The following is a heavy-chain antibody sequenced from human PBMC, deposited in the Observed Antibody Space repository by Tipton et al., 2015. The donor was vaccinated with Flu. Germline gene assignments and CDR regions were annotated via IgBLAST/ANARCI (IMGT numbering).Heavy chain of an antibody. CDR1: EFTFNDYW. Sequence: SLRLSCAASEFTFNDYWMSWVRQAPGKGLEWVANINQEGSGKNYVDSVRGRFTISRDNAKNSLYLQMSSLRVEDTAVYYCARDGYNRSSGGCVVSYHYPGMDVWGQGTTVTVSS. CDR3: ARDGYNRSSGGCVVSYHYPGMDV. CDR2: INQEGSGK. D-gene: IGHD6-6*01. V-gene: IGHV3-7*01. J-gene: IGHJ6*02.